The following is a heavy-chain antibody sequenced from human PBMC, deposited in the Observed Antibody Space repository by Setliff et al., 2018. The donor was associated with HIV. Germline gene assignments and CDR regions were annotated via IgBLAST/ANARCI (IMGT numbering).Heavy chain of an antibody. J-gene: IGHJ5*01. CDR1: GGSVSSPSYY. V-gene: IGHV4-39*07. CDR3: ATCRHRPSNWFDS. CDR2: VYNSGIT. Sequence: SETLSLTCAVSGGSVSSPSYYWGWIRQPPGKGLEWIRSVYNSGITFKNPSLKSRVSISVDRSGNQFSLRLTSVTAADTAVYYCATCRHRPSNWFDSWGQGTVVTVSS.